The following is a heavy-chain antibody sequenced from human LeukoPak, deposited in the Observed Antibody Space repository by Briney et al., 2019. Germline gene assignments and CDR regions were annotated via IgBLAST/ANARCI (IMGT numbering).Heavy chain of an antibody. V-gene: IGHV3-23*01. D-gene: IGHD3-22*01. CDR1: GFTFSSYA. Sequence: GGSLRLSYAASGFTFSSYAMSWVRQAPGKGLEWVSGVMGSGDSAYYADSVKGRFTISRDNSKNTLYLQMNSLRAEDTAVYYCAKMSGYYDSSGHTPVDYWGQGTLVTVSS. CDR3: AKMSGYYDSSGHTPVDY. CDR2: VMGSGDSA. J-gene: IGHJ4*02.